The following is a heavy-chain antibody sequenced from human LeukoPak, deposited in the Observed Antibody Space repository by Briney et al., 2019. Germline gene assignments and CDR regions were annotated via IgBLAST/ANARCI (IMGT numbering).Heavy chain of an antibody. CDR3: ASGLVGATTGSY. V-gene: IGHV3-23*01. J-gene: IGHJ4*02. CDR1: GFTFSSYA. CDR2: VSGSGGST. D-gene: IGHD1-26*01. Sequence: GGSLRLSCAASGFTFSSYAMSWVRQAPGKGLEWVSVVSGSGGSTYYADSVKGRFTISRDNSKNTLYLQMNSLKAEDTAVYYCASGLVGATTGSYWGQGTLVTVSS.